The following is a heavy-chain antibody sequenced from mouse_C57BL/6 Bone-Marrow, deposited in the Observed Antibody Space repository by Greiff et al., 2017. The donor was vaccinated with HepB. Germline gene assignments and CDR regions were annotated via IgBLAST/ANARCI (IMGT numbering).Heavy chain of an antibody. Sequence: EVQLQQSGPELVKPGASVKISCKASGYTFTDYYMNWVKQSHGKSLEWIGDINPNNGGTSYNQKFKGKATLTVDKSSSTAYMELRSLTSEDSAVYYCARAGGPRFAYWGQGTLVTVSA. CDR3: ARAGGPRFAY. CDR2: INPNNGGT. CDR1: GYTFTDYY. V-gene: IGHV1-26*01. D-gene: IGHD3-3*01. J-gene: IGHJ3*01.